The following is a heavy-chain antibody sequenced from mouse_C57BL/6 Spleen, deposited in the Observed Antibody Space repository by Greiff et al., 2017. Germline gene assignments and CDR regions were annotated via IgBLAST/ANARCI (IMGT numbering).Heavy chain of an antibody. J-gene: IGHJ3*01. CDR1: GFTFSSYA. Sequence: EVKLMESGGGLVKPGGSLKLSCAASGFTFSSYAMSWVRQTPEKRLEWVATISDGGSYTYYPDNVKGRFTISRDNAKNNLYLQMSHLKSEDTAMYYCAREGYGFAYWGQGTLVTVSA. CDR3: AREGYGFAY. CDR2: ISDGGSYT. D-gene: IGHD2-2*01. V-gene: IGHV5-4*01.